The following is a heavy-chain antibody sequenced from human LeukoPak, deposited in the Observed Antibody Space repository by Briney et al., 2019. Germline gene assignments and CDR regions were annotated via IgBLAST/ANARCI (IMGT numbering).Heavy chain of an antibody. Sequence: GASVKVSCKASGYTFTGYYMHWVRQAPGQGLEWMGWINPNSGGTNYAQKFQGRVTMTRDTSISTAYMELSRLRSDDTAVYYCARGPYSSSWYPPRGYFDYWGQGTLVTVSS. CDR1: GYTFTGYY. V-gene: IGHV1-2*02. J-gene: IGHJ4*02. CDR3: ARGPYSSSWYPPRGYFDY. D-gene: IGHD6-13*01. CDR2: INPNSGGT.